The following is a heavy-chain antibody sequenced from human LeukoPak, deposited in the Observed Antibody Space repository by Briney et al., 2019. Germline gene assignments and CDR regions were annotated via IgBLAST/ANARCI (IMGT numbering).Heavy chain of an antibody. D-gene: IGHD4-11*01. CDR1: GFTFGNYP. Sequence: TGGSLRLSCAASGFTFGNYPFSWVRQAPGKGLEWVSVVSANGVSTLYANSVKGRFTISRDNSKNTLYLQMNSLRAEDTAVYYCAKDQGLQGAFDIWGQGTMVTVSS. CDR2: VSANGVST. V-gene: IGHV3-23*01. CDR3: AKDQGLQGAFDI. J-gene: IGHJ3*02.